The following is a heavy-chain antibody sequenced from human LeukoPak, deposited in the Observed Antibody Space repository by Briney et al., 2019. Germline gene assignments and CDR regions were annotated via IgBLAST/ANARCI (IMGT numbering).Heavy chain of an antibody. CDR2: IIPILGIA. V-gene: IGHV1-69*04. J-gene: IGHJ5*02. CDR3: ARASEIAAAGGWFDP. D-gene: IGHD6-13*01. Sequence: SVKVSCKASGGTFSSYAISWVRQAPGQGLEWMGRIIPILGIANYAQKFQGRVTITADKSTSTAYMELSSLRSEDTAVYYCARASEIAAAGGWFDPWGQGTLVTVSS. CDR1: GGTFSSYA.